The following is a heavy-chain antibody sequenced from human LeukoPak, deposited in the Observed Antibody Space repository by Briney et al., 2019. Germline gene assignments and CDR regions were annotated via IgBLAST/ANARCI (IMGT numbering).Heavy chain of an antibody. V-gene: IGHV3-9*01. CDR1: GFTFSSYE. Sequence: GGSLRLSCAASGFTFSSYEMNWVRQAPGKGLEWVSGISWNSGSIDYADSVKGRFTISRDNAKNSLYLQMNSLRVEDTALYYCAKGFCSSINCYYYSYMDVWGKGTTVTISS. J-gene: IGHJ6*03. D-gene: IGHD2-2*01. CDR2: ISWNSGSI. CDR3: AKGFCSSINCYYYSYMDV.